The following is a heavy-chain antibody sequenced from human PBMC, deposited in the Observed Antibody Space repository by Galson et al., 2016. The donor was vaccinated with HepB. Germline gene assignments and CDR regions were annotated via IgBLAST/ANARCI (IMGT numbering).Heavy chain of an antibody. CDR1: GGTFSSSG. D-gene: IGHD3-22*01. J-gene: IGHJ4*02. CDR2: IIPFFGTV. V-gene: IGHV1-69*06. Sequence: SVKVSCKASGGTFSSSGISWVRQAPGQGLEWMAGIIPFFGTVNYAQKFQGRVTITADKSTSTVYLELSSLRSEDTAIYYCASNPNYDSSGYFGHFDYWGQGTLVTVSS. CDR3: ASNPNYDSSGYFGHFDY.